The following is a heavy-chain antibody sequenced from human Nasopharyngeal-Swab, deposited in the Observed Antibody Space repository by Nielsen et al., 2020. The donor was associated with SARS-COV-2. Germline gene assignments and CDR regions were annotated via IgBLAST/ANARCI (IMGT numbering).Heavy chain of an antibody. CDR3: AREVSVPADLHFYYYYGLDV. CDR1: GGSILSSTYY. Sequence: SETLSLTCTVSGGSILSSTYYWGWIRQPPGKGLEWIGRIYYSGATYYNPPLKSRVTMSVDKSKNQFSLRLTSLTAADTALYYCAREVSVPADLHFYYYYGLDVWGRGTTVTVSS. CDR2: IYYSGAT. J-gene: IGHJ6*02. V-gene: IGHV4-39*07. D-gene: IGHD2-2*01.